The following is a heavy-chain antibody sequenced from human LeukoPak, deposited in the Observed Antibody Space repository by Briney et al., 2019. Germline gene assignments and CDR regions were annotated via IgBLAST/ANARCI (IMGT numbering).Heavy chain of an antibody. CDR2: ISSTGSTI. CDR3: ARDKSYGMDL. CDR1: GFTFSSYE. Sequence: GGSLRLSCAASGFTFSSYEMNWVRQAPGKGLEWVSYISSTGSTIYYADSVKGRFTISRDNARNTLYLQMNSLRAEDTAVYYCARDKSYGMDLWGQGTTVTVSS. V-gene: IGHV3-48*03. J-gene: IGHJ6*02.